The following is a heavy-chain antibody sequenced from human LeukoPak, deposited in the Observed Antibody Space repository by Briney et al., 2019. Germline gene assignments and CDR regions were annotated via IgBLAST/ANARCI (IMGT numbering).Heavy chain of an antibody. J-gene: IGHJ4*02. CDR1: GYTFTSYG. Sequence: ASVKVSCKASGYTFTSYGISWVRQAPGQGLEWMGWISAYNGNTNYAQKLQGRVTITTDTSTSTAYMELRSLRSDDTAVYYCAREGGGYSYGPNFDYWGQGTLVTVSS. D-gene: IGHD5-18*01. V-gene: IGHV1-18*01. CDR2: ISAYNGNT. CDR3: AREGGGYSYGPNFDY.